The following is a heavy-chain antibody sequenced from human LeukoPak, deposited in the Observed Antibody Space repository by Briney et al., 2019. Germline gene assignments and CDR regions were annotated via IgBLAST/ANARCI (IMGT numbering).Heavy chain of an antibody. V-gene: IGHV3-23*01. J-gene: IGHJ4*02. CDR3: AKGSYYDSSGSFYFDY. Sequence: PGGSLRLSCAASGFSFSTQRMHWVRQAPGKGLEWVSGISGSGDNTYYADSVKGRFTISRDNSKNTLYVQVNSLGTEDTAAYYCAKGSYYDSSGSFYFDYWGQGTLVTVSS. CDR1: GFSFSTQR. CDR2: ISGSGDNT. D-gene: IGHD3-22*01.